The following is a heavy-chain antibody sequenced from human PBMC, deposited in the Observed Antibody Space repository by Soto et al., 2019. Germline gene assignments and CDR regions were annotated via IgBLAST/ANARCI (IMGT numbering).Heavy chain of an antibody. CDR3: AKEHGREGVGYYYYYYMDV. Sequence: GGSLRLSCAASGFTFDDYAMHWVRQAPGKGLEWVSGISWNSGSIGYADSVKGRFTISRDNAKNSLYLQMNSLRAEDTALYYCAKEHGREGVGYYYYYYMDVWGKGTTVTVSS. V-gene: IGHV3-9*01. D-gene: IGHD3-10*01. CDR1: GFTFDDYA. CDR2: ISWNSGSI. J-gene: IGHJ6*03.